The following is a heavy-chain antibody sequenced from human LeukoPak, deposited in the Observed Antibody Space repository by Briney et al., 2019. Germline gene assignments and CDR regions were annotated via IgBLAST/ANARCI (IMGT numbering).Heavy chain of an antibody. D-gene: IGHD3-22*01. CDR3: ARYYDSSGYTQGAFDI. V-gene: IGHV3-66*02. Sequence: GGSLRLSCAASGFSVSTNFMSWARQAPGKGLEWVSSFYRGGSTRYVDSVKGRFTTSRDHSKNTMYLQMNSLRVEDTAVYYCARYYDSSGYTQGAFDIWGQGTMVTVS. J-gene: IGHJ3*02. CDR1: GFSVSTNF. CDR2: FYRGGST.